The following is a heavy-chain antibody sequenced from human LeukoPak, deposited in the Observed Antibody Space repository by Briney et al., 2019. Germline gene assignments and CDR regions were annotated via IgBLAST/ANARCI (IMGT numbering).Heavy chain of an antibody. CDR2: ISSSSSTI. CDR3: ARDLGYCSGRTCYVGYFDY. Sequence: TGGSLRLSCAASGFTFSSYSMNWVRQAPGKGLEWVSYISSSSSTIYYADSVKGRFTISRDNAKNSLYLQMNSLRAEDTAVYYCARDLGYCSGRTCYVGYFDYWGQGTQVTVSS. D-gene: IGHD2-15*01. V-gene: IGHV3-48*04. CDR1: GFTFSSYS. J-gene: IGHJ4*02.